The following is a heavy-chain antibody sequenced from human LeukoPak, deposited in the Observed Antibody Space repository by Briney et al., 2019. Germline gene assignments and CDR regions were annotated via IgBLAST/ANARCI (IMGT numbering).Heavy chain of an antibody. CDR2: INSDGSST. D-gene: IGHD3-10*01. V-gene: IGHV3-74*01. CDR3: ARPPLDLWFGEENWFDP. J-gene: IGHJ5*02. CDR1: GFTFSSYW. Sequence: GGSLRLFCAASGFTFSSYWMHWVRQAPGKGLVWVSRINSDGSSTSYADSVKGRFTISRDNAKNTLYLQMNSLRAEDTAVYYCARPPLDLWFGEENWFDPWGQGTLVTVSS.